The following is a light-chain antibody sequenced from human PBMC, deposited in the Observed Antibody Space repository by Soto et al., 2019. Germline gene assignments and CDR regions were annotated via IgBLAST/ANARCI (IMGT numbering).Light chain of an antibody. Sequence: DIQMTQSPSTLSASVGDRATISCRASQSVSSWLAWYQQRPGKAPKLLIYDTSSLESGVPSRFRGSGSGTEFTLTISRLQSDDFETYYCQQYNSYSITFGRGTRLEIK. V-gene: IGKV1-5*01. CDR3: QQYNSYSIT. J-gene: IGKJ5*01. CDR2: DTS. CDR1: QSVSSW.